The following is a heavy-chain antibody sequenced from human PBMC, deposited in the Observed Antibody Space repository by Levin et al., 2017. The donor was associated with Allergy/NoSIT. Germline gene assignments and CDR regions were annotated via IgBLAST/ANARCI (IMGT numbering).Heavy chain of an antibody. J-gene: IGHJ6*02. CDR2: IYPGDSDT. CDR3: AKQAGSCSGGSCYDCYYYYGMDV. Sequence: GESLKISCKGSGYSFTSYWIGWVRQMPGKGLEWVGIIYPGDSDTRYSPSFQGQVTISADKSISTAYLQWSSLKASGTPMYYCAKQAGSCSGGSCYDCYYYYGMDVWGQGTTVTVSS. V-gene: IGHV5-51*01. D-gene: IGHD2-15*01. CDR1: GYSFTSYW.